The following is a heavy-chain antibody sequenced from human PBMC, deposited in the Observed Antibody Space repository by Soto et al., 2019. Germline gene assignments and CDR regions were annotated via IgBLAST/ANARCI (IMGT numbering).Heavy chain of an antibody. CDR1: GGSISSSSYD. CDR2: IYYSGST. J-gene: IGHJ4*02. D-gene: IGHD6-13*01. V-gene: IGHV4-39*01. CDR3: ARKVIAAVALDY. Sequence: SETLSLTCTVSGGSISSSSYDWGWIRQPPGKGLEWIGSIYYSGSTYYNPSLKSRVTISVDTSKNQFSLKLSSVTAADTAVYYCARKVIAAVALDYWGQGTLVTVSS.